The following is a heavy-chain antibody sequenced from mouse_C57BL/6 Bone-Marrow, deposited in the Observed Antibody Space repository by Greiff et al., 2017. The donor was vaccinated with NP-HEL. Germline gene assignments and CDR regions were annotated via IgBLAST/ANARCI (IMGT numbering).Heavy chain of an antibody. CDR2: SRNKANDYTT. Sequence: EVQGVESGGGLVQSGRSLRLSCATSGFTFSDFYMEWVRQAPGKGLEWIAASRNKANDYTTEYSASVKGRFIVSRDTSQSILYLQMNALRAEDTAIYYCARDAGYAYPLAYWGQGTLVTVSA. V-gene: IGHV7-1*01. D-gene: IGHD2-10*01. CDR1: GFTFSDFY. J-gene: IGHJ3*01. CDR3: ARDAGYAYPLAY.